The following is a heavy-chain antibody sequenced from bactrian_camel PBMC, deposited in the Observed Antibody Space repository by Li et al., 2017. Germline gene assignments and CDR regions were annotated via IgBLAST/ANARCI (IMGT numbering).Heavy chain of an antibody. J-gene: IGHJ4*01. CDR3: VRQRYSDYVDY. CDR2: VYSATGKT. Sequence: HVQLVESGGGLVQPGGSLRLSCAASGFTFSSYYFSWVRQAPGKGLEWISSVYSATGKTYYADSVRGRFTISKDNAKNTLYLQMNSLEPEDTAVYYCVRQRYSDYVDYWGQGTQVTVS. V-gene: IGHV3-2*01. CDR1: GFTFSSYY. D-gene: IGHD4*01.